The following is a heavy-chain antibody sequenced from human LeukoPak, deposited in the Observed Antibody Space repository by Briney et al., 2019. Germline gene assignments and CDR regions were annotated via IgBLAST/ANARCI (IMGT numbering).Heavy chain of an antibody. CDR3: ARNPDVAVGGTLL. D-gene: IGHD6-19*01. V-gene: IGHV4-59*10. CDR2: ISTSGNT. J-gene: IGHJ4*02. Sequence: KPSETLSLTCAVYGGSFSGYYWSWIRQPAGKGLEWIGRISTSGNTNYNPSLNSRVTISVDTSKNQFSLKLSSVTAADTAVYYCARNPDVAVGGTLLWGQGTLVTVSS. CDR1: GGSFSGYY.